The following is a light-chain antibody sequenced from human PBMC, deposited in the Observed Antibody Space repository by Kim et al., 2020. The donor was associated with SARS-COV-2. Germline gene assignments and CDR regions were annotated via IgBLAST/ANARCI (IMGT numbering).Light chain of an antibody. CDR1: SGSNVGAYT. J-gene: IGLJ3*02. CDR3: LSWHNSAWV. V-gene: IGLV5-45*01. Sequence: LSCTLRSGSNVGAYTIHWFQQKPGSPPQLHLRNKSDSDKLQSSGIPSRFSGSKDASANAGILLITGLQSEDEADYYCLSWHNSAWVFGGGTKLTIL. CDR2: NKSDSDK.